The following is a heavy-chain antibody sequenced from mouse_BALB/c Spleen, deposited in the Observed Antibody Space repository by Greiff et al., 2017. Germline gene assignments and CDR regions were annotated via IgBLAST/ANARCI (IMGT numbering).Heavy chain of an antibody. Sequence: EVQVVESGGGLVKPGGSLKLSCAASGFTFSSYAMSWVRQTPEKRLEWVASISSGGSTYYPDSVKGRFTISRDNARNILYLQMSSLRSEDTDMYYCARVRGIGEYYGAWFAYWGQGTLVTVSA. D-gene: IGHD1-1*01. V-gene: IGHV5-6-5*01. J-gene: IGHJ3*01. CDR3: ARVRGIGEYYGAWFAY. CDR1: GFTFSSYA. CDR2: ISSGGST.